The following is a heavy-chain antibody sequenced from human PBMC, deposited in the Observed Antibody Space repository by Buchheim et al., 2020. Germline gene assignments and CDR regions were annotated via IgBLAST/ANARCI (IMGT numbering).Heavy chain of an antibody. CDR1: GYRFSSYW. D-gene: IGHD1-14*01. CDR3: ARQLLAVEPPDY. V-gene: IGHV5-51*01. Sequence: EVQLLQSGAEVKKPGESLKISCKGFGYRFSSYWIAWVRQMPGKGLEWIGIVNPGDSDTRYSPSFQGHVTISADKSMSTAYLHWSSLKASDTAMYFCARQLLAVEPPDYWGQGAL. CDR2: VNPGDSDT. J-gene: IGHJ4*02.